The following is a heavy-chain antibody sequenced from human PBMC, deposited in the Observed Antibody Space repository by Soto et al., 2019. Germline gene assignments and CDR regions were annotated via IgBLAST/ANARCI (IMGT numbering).Heavy chain of an antibody. CDR3: ARERSSSWFPLYYYYGMDV. Sequence: QVQLVESGGGVVQPGRSLRLSCAASGFTFSSYAMHWVRQAPGKGLEWVAVISYDGSNKYYADSVKGRFTISRDNSKNTLYLQMNSLRAEDTAVYYCARERSSSWFPLYYYYGMDVWGQGTTVTVSS. CDR1: GFTFSSYA. D-gene: IGHD6-13*01. CDR2: ISYDGSNK. J-gene: IGHJ6*02. V-gene: IGHV3-30-3*01.